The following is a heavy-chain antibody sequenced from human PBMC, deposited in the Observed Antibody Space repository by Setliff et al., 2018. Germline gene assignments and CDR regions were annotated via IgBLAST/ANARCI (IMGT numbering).Heavy chain of an antibody. CDR2: RHDNGER. V-gene: IGHV4-59*11. D-gene: IGHD2-2*01. Sequence: SETLSLTCTVSPGSISRHYWSWFRQAPGKGLEWIGYRHDNGERDYNPSLKSRVTMSVDKSKNHFSLELTSVTAADTAVYYCARGGGGYHAASWGQGILVTVSS. CDR3: ARGGGGYHAAS. CDR1: PGSISRHY. J-gene: IGHJ5*02.